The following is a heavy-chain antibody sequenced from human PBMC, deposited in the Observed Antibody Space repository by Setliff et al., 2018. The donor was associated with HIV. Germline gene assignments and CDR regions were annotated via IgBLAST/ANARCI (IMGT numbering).Heavy chain of an antibody. V-gene: IGHV3-48*04. CDR2: ISSSSSTI. CDR1: GFTFSSYS. CDR3: AKGSGYYSTDAFDI. D-gene: IGHD3-22*01. J-gene: IGHJ3*02. Sequence: GGSLRLSCAASGFTFSSYSMNWVRQAPGKGLEWVSYISSSSSTIYYADSVKGRFTISRDNARNSLYLQMNSLRAEDTAVYYCAKGSGYYSTDAFDIWGQGTMVTVSS.